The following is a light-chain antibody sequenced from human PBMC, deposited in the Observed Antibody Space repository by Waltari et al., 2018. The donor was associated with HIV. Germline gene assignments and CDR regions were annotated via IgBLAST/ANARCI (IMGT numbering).Light chain of an antibody. Sequence: QSALTQPASVSGSPGQSITISCTGTSSDVGSYNLVSWYQQHPGKAPELMVYEVPKRPSGVSNRFSGSKSGNTASLTISGLQAEDEGDYHCCSYAGTGILVFGGGTKLTVL. CDR3: CSYAGTGILV. CDR2: EVP. V-gene: IGLV2-23*02. CDR1: SSDVGSYNL. J-gene: IGLJ3*02.